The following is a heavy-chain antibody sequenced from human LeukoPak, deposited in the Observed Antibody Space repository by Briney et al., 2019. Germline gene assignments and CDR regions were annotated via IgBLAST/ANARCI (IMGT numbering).Heavy chain of an antibody. CDR3: ARSYSGSYYFDY. D-gene: IGHD1-26*01. CDR1: GFTFSSYS. J-gene: IGHJ4*02. V-gene: IGHV3-21*01. Sequence: GGSLRLSCAASGFTFSSYSMNWVRQAPGEGLEWVSSISSSSSYIYYADSVKGRFTISRDNAKNSLYLQMNSLRAEDTAVYYCARSYSGSYYFDYWGQGTLVTVSS. CDR2: ISSSSSYI.